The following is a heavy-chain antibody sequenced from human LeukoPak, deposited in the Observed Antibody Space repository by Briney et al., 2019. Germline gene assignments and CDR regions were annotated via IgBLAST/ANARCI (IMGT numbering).Heavy chain of an antibody. J-gene: IGHJ4*02. D-gene: IGHD3-10*01. CDR2: VDPEDGET. V-gene: IGHV1-69-2*01. CDR1: GYTFTDYY. Sequence: ASVKVSCKVSGYTFTDYYMHWVQQAPGKGLEWMGLVDPEDGETIYAEKFQGRVIITADTSTDTAYMELSSLRSEDTAVYYCATYYGSGSYARYYFDYWGQGTLVTVSS. CDR3: ATYYGSGSYARYYFDY.